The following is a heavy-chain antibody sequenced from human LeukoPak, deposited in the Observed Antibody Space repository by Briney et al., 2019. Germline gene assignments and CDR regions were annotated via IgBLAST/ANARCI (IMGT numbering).Heavy chain of an antibody. CDR3: PSFPERPQLKRQAFDY. V-gene: IGHV3-66*01. D-gene: IGHD1-1*01. J-gene: IGHJ4*02. Sequence: PGGSLRLSCAASGFTVSSYYMGWVRQAPAKGLEWVSSIYSGGDTHYSDSVKGRFTISRDNSRNTMYLHMNSLRAEDTAVYYCPSFPERPQLKRQAFDYWGQGALVTVSS. CDR1: GFTVSSYY. CDR2: IYSGGDT.